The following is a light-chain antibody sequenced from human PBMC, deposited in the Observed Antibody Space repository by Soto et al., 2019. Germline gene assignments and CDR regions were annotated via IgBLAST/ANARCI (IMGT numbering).Light chain of an antibody. J-gene: IGKJ1*01. Sequence: IALSQCPGTLSLSPGERATLYFRASQGIXSRSPAWHQQKPGQAPRLPXSDASNRAADIPDRFSGSGSGTDFTLTINRLDPDDVSVYYSQQYAGAPRTVGQGTKVDNK. CDR1: QGIXSRS. CDR3: QQYAGAPRT. CDR2: DAS. V-gene: IGKV3-20*01.